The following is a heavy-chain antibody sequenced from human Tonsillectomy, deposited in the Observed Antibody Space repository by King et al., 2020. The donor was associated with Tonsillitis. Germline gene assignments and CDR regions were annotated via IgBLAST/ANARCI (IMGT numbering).Heavy chain of an antibody. CDR3: AKDGLSIEAAGTISFDY. D-gene: IGHD6-13*01. CDR2: ISGSGGST. J-gene: IGHJ4*01. V-gene: IGHV3-23*04. Sequence: VQLVESGGGLVQPGGSLRLSCAASGFTFSSYAMSWVRQAPGKGLEWVSAISGSGGSTYYADSVKGRFTISRDNSKNTLYLQMNSLRAEDTAVYYCAKDGLSIEAAGTISFDYWGHGTLVTVSS. CDR1: GFTFSSYA.